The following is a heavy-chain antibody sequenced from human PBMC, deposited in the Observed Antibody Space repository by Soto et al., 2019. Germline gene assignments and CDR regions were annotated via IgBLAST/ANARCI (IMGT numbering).Heavy chain of an antibody. D-gene: IGHD3-10*01. Sequence: EVQLVESGGGLVKPGGSLRLSCAASGFTFSSYSMNWVRQAPGKGLEWVSSISSSSSYIYYADSVKGRFTISRDNAKNSLYLQMNSLRAEDTAVYYCAIDMVREVITHFDYWGQGTLVTVSS. CDR1: GFTFSSYS. CDR3: AIDMVREVITHFDY. CDR2: ISSSSSYI. V-gene: IGHV3-21*01. J-gene: IGHJ4*02.